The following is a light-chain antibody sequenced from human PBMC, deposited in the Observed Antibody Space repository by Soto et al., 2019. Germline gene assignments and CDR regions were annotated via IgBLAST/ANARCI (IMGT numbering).Light chain of an antibody. Sequence: QSVLTQPPSASGTPGQRVVISCSGSSSNIGVNSVSWYQQLPGTAPKLLIYTNDQRPSGVPDRFSASKSGTSASLAISGLRSEDEADYHCSTWDDSLNGRVFGGGTKLTVL. CDR1: SSNIGVNS. CDR2: TND. J-gene: IGLJ3*02. CDR3: STWDDSLNGRV. V-gene: IGLV1-47*01.